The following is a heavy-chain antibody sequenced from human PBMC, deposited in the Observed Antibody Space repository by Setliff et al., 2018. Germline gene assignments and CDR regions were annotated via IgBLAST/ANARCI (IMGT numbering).Heavy chain of an antibody. CDR1: GYTFTSYY. Sequence: ASVKVSCKASGYTFTSYYMHWVRQAPGQGLEWMGIINPSGGSTSYAQKFQGRVTMTRDTSTSTVYMELSSLRSEDTAVYYCARGGYYYDSSGPSPDHFDYWGQGTLVNVSS. D-gene: IGHD3-22*01. V-gene: IGHV1-46*01. CDR2: INPSGGST. CDR3: ARGGYYYDSSGPSPDHFDY. J-gene: IGHJ4*02.